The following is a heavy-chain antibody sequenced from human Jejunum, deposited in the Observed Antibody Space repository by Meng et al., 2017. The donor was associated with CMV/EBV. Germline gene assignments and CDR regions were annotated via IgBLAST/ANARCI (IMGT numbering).Heavy chain of an antibody. CDR1: GYTFTHYG. J-gene: IGHJ3*02. V-gene: IGHV1-18*01. Sequence: SGYTFTHYGITWVRQAPGPGLEWMGWISAYNGNTNYAQKLQGRVTMTTDTSTSTAYMELRSLRSDDTAVYYCASGVGYGRDAFDIWGQGTMVTVSS. CDR3: ASGVGYGRDAFDI. CDR2: ISAYNGNT. D-gene: IGHD2-15*01.